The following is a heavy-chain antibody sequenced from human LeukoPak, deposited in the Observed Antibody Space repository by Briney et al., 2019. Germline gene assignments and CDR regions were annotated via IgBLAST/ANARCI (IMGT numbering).Heavy chain of an antibody. D-gene: IGHD6-13*01. CDR1: GFTFSSYW. Sequence: GGSLRLSCAASGFTFSSYWMSWVRQAPGKGLEWVANIKQDGSEKYYVDSVKGRFAISRDNAKNSLYLQMNSLRAEDTAVYYCAKGPSIYSSSWYWFDPWGQGTLVTVSS. CDR3: AKGPSIYSSSWYWFDP. J-gene: IGHJ5*02. V-gene: IGHV3-7*01. CDR2: IKQDGSEK.